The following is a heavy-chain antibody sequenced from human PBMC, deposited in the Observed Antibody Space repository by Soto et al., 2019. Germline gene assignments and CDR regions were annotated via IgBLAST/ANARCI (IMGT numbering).Heavy chain of an antibody. CDR2: INAGNGNT. J-gene: IGHJ4*02. CDR3: ARAVAVAADFDY. CDR1: GYTFTVYY. V-gene: IGHV1-3*01. D-gene: IGHD6-19*01. Sequence: ASVKVSCKASGYTFTVYYLYWVRQAPGQRLEWMGWINAGNGNTKYSQKFQGRVTITRDTSASTAYMELSSLRSEDTAVYYCARAVAVAADFDYWGQGTLVTVSS.